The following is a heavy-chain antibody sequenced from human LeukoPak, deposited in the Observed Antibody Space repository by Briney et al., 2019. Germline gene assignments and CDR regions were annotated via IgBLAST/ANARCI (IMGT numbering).Heavy chain of an antibody. CDR3: ARYSRWGTGNWYFDL. V-gene: IGHV3-48*03. J-gene: IGHJ2*01. Sequence: GGSLRLSCAGSGFTFSGYEMNWVRQAPGKGLEWLLYVSTTGDIRHYADSVTGRFTISRDNAENALHLQMNSLRVEDTAIYYCARYSRWGTGNWYFDLWGRGTLVTVSS. CDR2: VSTTGDIR. D-gene: IGHD6-6*01. CDR1: GFTFSGYE.